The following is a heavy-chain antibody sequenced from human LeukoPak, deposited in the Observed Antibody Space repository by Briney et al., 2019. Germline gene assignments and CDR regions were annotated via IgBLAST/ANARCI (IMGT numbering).Heavy chain of an antibody. D-gene: IGHD4-11*01. J-gene: IGHJ4*02. CDR2: IYYSGST. V-gene: IGHV4-59*01. CDR1: GGSISSYY. CDR3: ARALTTGQNFDY. Sequence: SETLSLTCTVSGGSISSYYWSWIRQPPGKGLEHIGYIYYSGSTNYNPSLKSRVTISVDTSKNQFSLKLSSVTAADTAVYYCARALTTGQNFDYWGQGTLVTVSS.